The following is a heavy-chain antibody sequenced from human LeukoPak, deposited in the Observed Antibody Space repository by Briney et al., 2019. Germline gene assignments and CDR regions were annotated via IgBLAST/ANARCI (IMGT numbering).Heavy chain of an antibody. V-gene: IGHV1-8*01. Sequence: ASVKVSRKASGYTFTSYDINWVRQATGQGLEWMGWMNPNSGNTGYAQKFQGRVTMTRNTSISTAYMELSSLRSEDTAVYYCARGSSCRTSCYRDFDYWGQGTLVTVSS. CDR3: ARGSSCRTSCYRDFDY. D-gene: IGHD2-2*02. J-gene: IGHJ4*02. CDR2: MNPNSGNT. CDR1: GYTFTSYD.